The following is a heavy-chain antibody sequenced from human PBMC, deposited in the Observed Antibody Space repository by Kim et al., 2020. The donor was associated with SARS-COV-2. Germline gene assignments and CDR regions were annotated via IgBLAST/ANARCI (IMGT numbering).Heavy chain of an antibody. CDR1: GFTFSSYA. CDR3: AKALEYYYGSGSYQYDY. V-gene: IGHV3-23*01. D-gene: IGHD3-10*01. J-gene: IGHJ4*02. Sequence: GGSLRLSCAASGFTFSSYAMSWVRQAPGKGLEWVSAISGSGGSTYYADSVKGRFTISRDNSKNTLYLQMNSLRAEDTAVYYCAKALEYYYGSGSYQYDYWGQGTLVTVSS. CDR2: ISGSGGST.